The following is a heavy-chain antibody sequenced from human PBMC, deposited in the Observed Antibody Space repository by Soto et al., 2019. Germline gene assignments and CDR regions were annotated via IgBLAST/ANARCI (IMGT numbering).Heavy chain of an antibody. D-gene: IGHD3-10*01. V-gene: IGHV3-23*01. J-gene: IGHJ4*02. Sequence: GGSLRLSCAASGFNFRNYAMSWVRQAPGKGLEWVSAISGSGGSTYYADSVKGRFTISRDNSKNTLYLQMNSLRAEDTAVYYCAKEMVRFGELLKSHFGERGQGTLVTVSS. CDR3: AKEMVRFGELLKSHFGE. CDR2: ISGSGGST. CDR1: GFNFRNYA.